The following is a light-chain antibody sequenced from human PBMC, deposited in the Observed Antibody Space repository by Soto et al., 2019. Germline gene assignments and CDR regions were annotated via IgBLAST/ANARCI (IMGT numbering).Light chain of an antibody. CDR2: EVS. CDR1: SSDVGGYNY. CDR3: HSFTSVHTGV. J-gene: IGLJ1*01. Sequence: QSALTQPASVSGSPGQSITISCTGTSSDVGGYNYVSWYQQHPGKAPKLLIYEVSNRPSGVSNRFSGSKSGNTASLTISGLQAEDEADYYCHSFTSVHTGVFGNGTKLTVL. V-gene: IGLV2-14*01.